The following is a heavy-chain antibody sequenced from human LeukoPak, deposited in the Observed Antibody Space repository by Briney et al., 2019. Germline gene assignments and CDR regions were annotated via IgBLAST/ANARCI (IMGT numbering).Heavy chain of an antibody. J-gene: IGHJ5*02. CDR2: ISTSGST. Sequence: SQTLSLTCTVSGGSISSSSYYWSWIRQPAGKGLEWIGRISTSGSTNYNPSLKSRVTISLDTSKNQFSLKLSSVTAADTAVYYCARDEGSGWFDPWGQGTLVTLSS. V-gene: IGHV4-61*02. CDR3: ARDEGSGWFDP. D-gene: IGHD3-10*01. CDR1: GGSISSSSYY.